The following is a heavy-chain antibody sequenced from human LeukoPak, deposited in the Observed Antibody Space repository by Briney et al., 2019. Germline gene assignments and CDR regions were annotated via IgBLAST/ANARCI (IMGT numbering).Heavy chain of an antibody. J-gene: IGHJ4*02. V-gene: IGHV3-30-3*01. CDR2: ISYDGSNK. Sequence: GGSLRLSCAASGFTFSSYAMHWVRQAPGKGLGWVAVISYDGSNKYYADSVKGRFTISRDNSKNTLYLQMNSLRAEDTAVYYCAREVAIVVVVAATPSCFDYWGQGTLATVSS. CDR1: GFTFSSYA. CDR3: AREVAIVVVVAATPSCFDY. D-gene: IGHD2-15*01.